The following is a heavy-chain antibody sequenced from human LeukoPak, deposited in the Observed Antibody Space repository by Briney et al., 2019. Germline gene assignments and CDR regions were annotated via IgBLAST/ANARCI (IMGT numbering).Heavy chain of an antibody. D-gene: IGHD3-3*01. Sequence: ASVKVSCKASGGTFSSYAISWVRQAPGRGLEWMGRIIPILGIANYAQKFQGRVTITADKSTSTAYMELSSLRSEDTAVYYCARDLGDFWSGSVPWGQGTLVTVSS. J-gene: IGHJ5*02. V-gene: IGHV1-69*04. CDR1: GGTFSSYA. CDR3: ARDLGDFWSGSVP. CDR2: IIPILGIA.